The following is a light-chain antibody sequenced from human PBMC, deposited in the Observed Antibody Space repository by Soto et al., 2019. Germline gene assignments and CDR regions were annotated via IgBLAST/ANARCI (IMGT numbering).Light chain of an antibody. J-gene: IGLJ2*01. CDR1: SSDVGGYTY. V-gene: IGLV2-8*01. CDR2: EVS. Sequence: QSVLTQPPSASGSPGQSVTISCTGTSSDVGGYTYVSWYQQHPGKAPKLMTYEVSKRPSGVPDRFSGSKSGNTASLTVSGLQAEDEADYYCSSYAGSNNVVFGGGTKLTVL. CDR3: SSYAGSNNVV.